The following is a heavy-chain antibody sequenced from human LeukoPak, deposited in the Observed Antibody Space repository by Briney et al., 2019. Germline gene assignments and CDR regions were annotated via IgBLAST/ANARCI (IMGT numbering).Heavy chain of an antibody. D-gene: IGHD6-19*01. Sequence: GASVKVSCKASGYTFTSYAMHWVRQAPGQRLEWMGWINAGNGNTKYSQKFQGRVTITRDTSASTAYMELSSLRSEDTAVYYCARDHRIAVAEYYFDYWGQGTLVTVSS. CDR2: INAGNGNT. J-gene: IGHJ4*02. CDR1: GYTFTSYA. V-gene: IGHV1-3*01. CDR3: ARDHRIAVAEYYFDY.